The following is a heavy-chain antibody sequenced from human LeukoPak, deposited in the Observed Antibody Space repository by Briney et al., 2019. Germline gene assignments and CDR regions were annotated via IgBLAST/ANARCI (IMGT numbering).Heavy chain of an antibody. CDR3: ARGTGWPQFDY. CDR1: GDSVSRDSIA. Sequence: SQTLSLTCAISGDSVSRDSIAWNWIRQSPSRGLEWLGRRYYKSAWYNDYAVSVKGRIIINPDTSKNQFSLHLNSVTPEDTAVYYCARGTGWPQFDYWGQGTLVTVSS. D-gene: IGHD6-19*01. V-gene: IGHV6-1*01. CDR2: RYYKSAWYN. J-gene: IGHJ4*02.